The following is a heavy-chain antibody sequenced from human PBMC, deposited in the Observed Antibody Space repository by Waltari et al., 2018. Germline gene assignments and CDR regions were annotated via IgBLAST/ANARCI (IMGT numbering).Heavy chain of an antibody. CDR2: IMTDGREE. V-gene: IGHV3-7*01. CDR1: GFTLGNYW. CDR3: VRDQWFAFDI. Sequence: EVQLVESGGGLVQPGGSLRLSCAASGFTLGNYWMSWVRQARGKGLEWVANIMTDGREEYYVDSVRGRFTISRDNAKNSLYLQMNSLRPEDTAVYYCVRDQWFAFDIWGQGTMVTVSS. J-gene: IGHJ3*02. D-gene: IGHD3-22*01.